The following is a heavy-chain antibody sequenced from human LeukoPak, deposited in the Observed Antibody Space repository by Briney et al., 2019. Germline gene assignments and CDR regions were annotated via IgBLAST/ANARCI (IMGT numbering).Heavy chain of an antibody. CDR2: ISGNGYST. J-gene: IGHJ4*02. Sequence: GGSLRLSCAASGFTFDRYSMNWVRQAPGRGLEWVSTISGNGYSTFYADSVKGRFTISRDYSNNTLYLQMNALRADDAALYYCARDLLWFGESSVGWGQGSLVTVSS. D-gene: IGHD3-10*01. CDR1: GFTFDRYS. V-gene: IGHV3-23*01. CDR3: ARDLLWFGESSVG.